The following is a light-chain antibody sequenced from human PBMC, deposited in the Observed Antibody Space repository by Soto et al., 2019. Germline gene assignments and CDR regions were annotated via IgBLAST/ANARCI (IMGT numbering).Light chain of an antibody. Sequence: DIQMTQSPSTLSESVGDRVTITCRASQSISSWLAWYQQKPGKAPKLLIYDASSLESGVPSRFSGSGSGTEFTLTISSLXXDXXXXYYCQQYNSYLFTFGPGTKVDIK. CDR2: DAS. J-gene: IGKJ3*01. V-gene: IGKV1-5*01. CDR3: QQYNSYLFT. CDR1: QSISSW.